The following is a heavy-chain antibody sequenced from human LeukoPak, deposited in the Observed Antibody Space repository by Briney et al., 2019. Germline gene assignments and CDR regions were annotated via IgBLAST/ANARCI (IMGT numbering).Heavy chain of an antibody. CDR3: ARGAANYYDSSGYSHYYFDY. J-gene: IGHJ4*02. V-gene: IGHV1-69*13. CDR2: IIPIFGTA. Sequence: SVKVSCKASGYTFTSYGISWVRQAPGQGLEWMGGIIPIFGTANYAQKFQGRVTITADESTSTAYMELSSLRSVDTAVYYCARGAANYYDSSGYSHYYFDYWGQGTLVTVSS. D-gene: IGHD3-22*01. CDR1: GYTFTSYG.